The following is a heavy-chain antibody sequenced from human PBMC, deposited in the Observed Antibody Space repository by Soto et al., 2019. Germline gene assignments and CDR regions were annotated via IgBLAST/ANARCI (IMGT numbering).Heavy chain of an antibody. CDR3: SKDLYSTINPRGGYFQH. CDR2: INWNSGSI. Sequence: EVQLVESGGGLVQPGRSLRLSCAASGFNFDDYAMHWVRQVPGKGLEWVSGINWNSGSIEYADSVKGRFTISRDNAKNSLYLQMNSLRAEDTALYCCSKDLYSTINPRGGYFQHWGQGTLVAVSS. CDR1: GFNFDDYA. J-gene: IGHJ1*01. D-gene: IGHD6-13*01. V-gene: IGHV3-9*01.